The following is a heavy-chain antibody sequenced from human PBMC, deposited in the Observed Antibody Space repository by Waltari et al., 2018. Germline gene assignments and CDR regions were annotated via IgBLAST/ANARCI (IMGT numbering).Heavy chain of an antibody. J-gene: IGHJ4*02. D-gene: IGHD2-15*01. CDR3: VTDRFTKWSFYY. V-gene: IGHV3-30*02. Sequence: QVQLVESGGGVVQHGGSLKLSCAASGFSFTYDGMQWVRQAPGKGPGWQTYIPKDAINQYYADSVQGRFTVSRDISKHTLYLQMNSLRPEDTAVYYCVTDRFTKWSFYYWCQGTLVTVSS. CDR2: IPKDAINQ. CDR1: GFSFTYDG.